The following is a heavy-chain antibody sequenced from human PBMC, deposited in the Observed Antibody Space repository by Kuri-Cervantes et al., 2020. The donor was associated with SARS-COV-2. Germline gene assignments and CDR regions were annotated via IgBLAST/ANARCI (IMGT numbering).Heavy chain of an antibody. J-gene: IGHJ6*02. CDR1: GGSFSGYY. D-gene: IGHD3-10*01. CDR2: INHSGST. V-gene: IGHV4-34*01. CDR3: ASGLYYGSGSRGVDV. Sequence: SQTLSLTCAVYGGSFSGYYWSWIRQPPGKGLEWIGEINHSGSTNYNPSLKSRVTISVDTSKNQFSLKLSSVTAADTAVYYCASGLYYGSGSRGVDVWGQGTTVTVSS.